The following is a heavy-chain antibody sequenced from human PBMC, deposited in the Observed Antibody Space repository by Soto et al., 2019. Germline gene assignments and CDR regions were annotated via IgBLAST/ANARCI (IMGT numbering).Heavy chain of an antibody. CDR2: ISSSSSYI. D-gene: IGHD2-2*01. CDR3: ARAPAAHDAFDI. Sequence: EVQLVESGGGLVKPGGSLRLSCAASGFTFSSYSMNWVRQAPGKGLEWVSSISSSSSYIYYADSVKGRFTISRDNAKNSLYLQMNSLRAEDTAVYYCARAPAAHDAFDIWGQGTMVTVSS. CDR1: GFTFSSYS. J-gene: IGHJ3*02. V-gene: IGHV3-21*01.